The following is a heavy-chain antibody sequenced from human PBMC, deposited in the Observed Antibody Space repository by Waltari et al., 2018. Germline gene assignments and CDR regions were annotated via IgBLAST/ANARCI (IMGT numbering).Heavy chain of an antibody. D-gene: IGHD6-19*01. CDR2: ILPIFGTA. Sequence: QVQLVQSGAEVKKPGSSVKVSCKASGGTFSSYAISWVRQAPGQGLEWMGRILPIFGTANYEKKFKGRVTITADKPTSTAYMELSSLRSEDTAVYSCAVEGYSSFFDYWGQGTLVTVSS. CDR1: GGTFSSYA. V-gene: IGHV1-69*08. J-gene: IGHJ4*02. CDR3: AVEGYSSFFDY.